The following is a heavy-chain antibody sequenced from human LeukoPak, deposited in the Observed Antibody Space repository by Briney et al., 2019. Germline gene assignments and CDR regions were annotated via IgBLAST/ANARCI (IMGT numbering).Heavy chain of an antibody. CDR1: GFTFSSYA. Sequence: GGSLRLSCAASGFTFSSYAMSWVRQAPGKGLEWVSAISGSGGSTYYADSVKGRFTISRDNSKNTLYLQMNSLRAEDTAVYYCTTDHYDILTGYGGAFDIWGQGTMVTVSS. D-gene: IGHD3-9*01. J-gene: IGHJ3*02. CDR3: TTDHYDILTGYGGAFDI. V-gene: IGHV3-23*01. CDR2: ISGSGGST.